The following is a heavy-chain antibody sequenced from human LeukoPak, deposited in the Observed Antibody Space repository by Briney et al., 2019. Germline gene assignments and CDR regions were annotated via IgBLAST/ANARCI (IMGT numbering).Heavy chain of an antibody. CDR3: AKVDCSSTSCSEHYFDY. CDR2: ISWNSGSI. V-gene: IGHV3-9*01. Sequence: GRSLRLSCAASGFTFDDYAMHWVRQAPGKGLEWVSGISWNSGSIGYADSVKGRFTISRDNAKNSLYLQMNSLRAEDTALYYCAKVDCSSTSCSEHYFDYWGQGTLVTVSS. D-gene: IGHD2-2*01. J-gene: IGHJ4*02. CDR1: GFTFDDYA.